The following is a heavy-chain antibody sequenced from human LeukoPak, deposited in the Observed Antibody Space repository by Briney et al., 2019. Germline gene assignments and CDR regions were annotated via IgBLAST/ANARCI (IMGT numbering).Heavy chain of an antibody. CDR2: IKQDGSEK. CDR3: ARGRGFDY. J-gene: IGHJ4*02. Sequence: GGSLRLSCAASGFTFSNYWMSWVRQAPGKVLEWVANIKQDGSEKHYPDSVKGRFSISRDNAKNSVYLQMNSLRAEDTAVYYCARGRGFDYWGQGTLVTVSS. CDR1: GFTFSNYW. V-gene: IGHV3-7*01.